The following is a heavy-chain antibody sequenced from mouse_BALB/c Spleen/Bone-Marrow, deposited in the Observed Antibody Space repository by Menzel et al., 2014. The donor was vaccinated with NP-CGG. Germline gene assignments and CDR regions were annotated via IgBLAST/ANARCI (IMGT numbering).Heavy chain of an antibody. CDR1: GFTLSDYY. D-gene: IGHD2-14*01. CDR2: INDGGNYT. V-gene: IGHV5-4*02. J-gene: IGHJ4*01. Sequence: EVMLVESGGGLAKPGGSLKLSCAASGFTLSDYYMYWVRQTPEKRLEWVATINDGGNYTYYPDSLKGRFTISRDNAKNNLNLQMSSLKSEDTAIYYCAREDYYRYDYVMDYWGQGTSVTVSS. CDR3: AREDYYRYDYVMDY.